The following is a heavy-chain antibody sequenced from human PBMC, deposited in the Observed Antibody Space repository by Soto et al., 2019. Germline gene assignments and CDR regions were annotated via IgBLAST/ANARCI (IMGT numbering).Heavy chain of an antibody. CDR3: ASDLSGRADV. CDR1: GFSFSSYW. CDR2: MNEDGGTT. Sequence: EVQLVESGGGLVRPGGSLRLSCAASGFSFSSYWMHWVRQVPGKGLVWVARMNEDGGTTDYADSVKGRFTIFRDNAKNTLYLQMNSLRVEDTAVSYCASDLSGRADVWGQGTTVTVSS. D-gene: IGHD3-10*01. V-gene: IGHV3-74*02. J-gene: IGHJ6*02.